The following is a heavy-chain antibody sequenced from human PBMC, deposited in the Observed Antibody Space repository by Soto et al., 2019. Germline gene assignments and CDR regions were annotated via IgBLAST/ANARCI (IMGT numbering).Heavy chain of an antibody. CDR2: IEQDGSEK. CDR3: ARDTYDYGSGIGY. D-gene: IGHD3-10*01. J-gene: IGHJ4*02. CDR1: GFTFSSYW. V-gene: IGHV3-7*01. Sequence: EVQLVESGGGLVQPGGSLRLSCAASGFTFSSYWMSWVRQAPGKGLEWVANIEQDGSEKYYVDSVKGRFTISRDNAKNSLYLQMNSLRAEDTAVDYCARDTYDYGSGIGYWGQGTLVTVSS.